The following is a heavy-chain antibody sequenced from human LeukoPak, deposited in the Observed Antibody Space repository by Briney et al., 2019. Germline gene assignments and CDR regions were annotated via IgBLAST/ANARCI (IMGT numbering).Heavy chain of an antibody. Sequence: ASVKVSCKASGYTFTSYGISWVRQAPGQGLEWMGWISAYNSNTNYAQKLQGRVTMTTDTSTSTAYMELRSLRSDDTAVYYCARVVVVVVAATRQLDVWGQGTTVTVSS. D-gene: IGHD2-15*01. CDR3: ARVVVVVVAATRQLDV. V-gene: IGHV1-18*01. CDR1: GYTFTSYG. CDR2: ISAYNSNT. J-gene: IGHJ6*02.